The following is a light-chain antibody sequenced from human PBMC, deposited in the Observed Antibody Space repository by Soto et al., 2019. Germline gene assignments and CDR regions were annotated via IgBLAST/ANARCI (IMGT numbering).Light chain of an antibody. V-gene: IGLV2-14*01. CDR1: SSDVGGYNY. CDR2: DVS. Sequence: SVLTQPASVSGSPGQSITISCTGTSSDVGGYNYVSWYQQHPGKAPKLMIYDVSNRPSGVSNRFSGSKSGNTASLTISGRQAEDEADYYCSSYTSSSTPYVFGTGTKLTVL. CDR3: SSYTSSSTPYV. J-gene: IGLJ1*01.